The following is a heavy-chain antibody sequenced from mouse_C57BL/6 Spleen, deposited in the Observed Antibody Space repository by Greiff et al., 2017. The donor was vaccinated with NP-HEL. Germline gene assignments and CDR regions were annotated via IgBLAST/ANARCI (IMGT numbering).Heavy chain of an antibody. Sequence: QVQLKQSGPELVKPGASVKISCKASGYAFSSSGMNWVQQRPGKGLEWIGRIYPGDGDTNYTGTFKGKATLTADKSSSTAYMQLSSLTSEDSAVCFGAYSGDAMDYWGQGTSVTVSS. D-gene: IGHD2-12*01. V-gene: IGHV1-82*01. CDR3: AYSGDAMDY. J-gene: IGHJ4*01. CDR2: IYPGDGDT. CDR1: GYAFSSSG.